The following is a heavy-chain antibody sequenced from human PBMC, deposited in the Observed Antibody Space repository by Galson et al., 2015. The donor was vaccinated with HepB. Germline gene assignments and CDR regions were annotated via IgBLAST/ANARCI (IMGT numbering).Heavy chain of an antibody. Sequence: SLRLSCAASGFTFSSYGMHWVRQAPGKGLEWVAVIWYDGSNKYYADSVKGRFTISRDNSKNTLYLQMNSLRAEDTAVYYCARDRFYDSRGDWYFDLWGRGTLVTVSS. V-gene: IGHV3-33*08. CDR1: GFTFSSYG. D-gene: IGHD3-22*01. CDR3: ARDRFYDSRGDWYFDL. J-gene: IGHJ2*01. CDR2: IWYDGSNK.